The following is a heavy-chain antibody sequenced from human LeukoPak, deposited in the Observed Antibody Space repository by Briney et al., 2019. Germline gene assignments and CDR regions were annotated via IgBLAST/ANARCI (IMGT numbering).Heavy chain of an antibody. Sequence: GGSLRLSCAASGFTFSSYAMHWVRQAPGKGLEWVAVISYDGSNKYYADSVKGRFTISRDNSKNTLYLQMNSLRAEDTAVYYCARDRPGGYDPPGYYFDYWGQGTLVTVSS. V-gene: IGHV3-30-3*01. D-gene: IGHD5-12*01. CDR1: GFTFSSYA. CDR3: ARDRPGGYDPPGYYFDY. CDR2: ISYDGSNK. J-gene: IGHJ4*02.